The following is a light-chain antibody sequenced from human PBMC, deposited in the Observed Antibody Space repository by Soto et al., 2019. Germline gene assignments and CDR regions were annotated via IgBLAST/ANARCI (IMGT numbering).Light chain of an antibody. CDR2: EVS. V-gene: IGLV2-8*01. CDR1: SSDVGGYAY. J-gene: IGLJ1*01. Sequence: QSVLTQPPSASGSPGQSVTIACTGTSSDVGGYAYVSWYQQHPGKAPKVIIYEVSKRPSGVPDRLSASKSGNTASLTVSGLQAEDEADYYCCSYAGSNTFVFGTGTKVTVL. CDR3: CSYAGSNTFV.